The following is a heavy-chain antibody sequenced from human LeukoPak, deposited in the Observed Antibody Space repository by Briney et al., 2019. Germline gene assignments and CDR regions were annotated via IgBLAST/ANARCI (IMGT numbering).Heavy chain of an antibody. J-gene: IGHJ4*02. CDR2: LTGDGGRT. Sequence: GGSLRLSCSASGFTFSSYAMHWVRQAPGKGLECASALTGDGGRTYYADSVKGRFTISRDNSKNTLYLQMSSLRVEDTAVYYCVKDPFYGGNPLYYFDYWGQGTLVAVSS. V-gene: IGHV3-64D*06. D-gene: IGHD4-23*01. CDR3: VKDPFYGGNPLYYFDY. CDR1: GFTFSSYA.